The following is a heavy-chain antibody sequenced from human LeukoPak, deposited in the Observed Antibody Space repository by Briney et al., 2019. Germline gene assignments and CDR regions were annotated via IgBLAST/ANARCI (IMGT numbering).Heavy chain of an antibody. Sequence: GASVKVSCKASGYTFTSYGISWVRQAPGQGLEWMGWISAYNGNTNYAQKLQGRVTMTTDTSTGTAYMELRSLRSDDTAVYYCARDQYSGSYYTYYYYYMDVWGKGTTVTVSS. CDR2: ISAYNGNT. V-gene: IGHV1-18*01. CDR3: ARDQYSGSYYTYYYYYMDV. D-gene: IGHD1-26*01. CDR1: GYTFTSYG. J-gene: IGHJ6*03.